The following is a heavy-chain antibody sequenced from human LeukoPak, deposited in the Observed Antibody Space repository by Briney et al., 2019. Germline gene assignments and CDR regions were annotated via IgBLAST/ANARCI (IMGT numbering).Heavy chain of an antibody. CDR3: AAEWLNY. J-gene: IGHJ4*02. CDR2: ISAYNGNT. Sequence: ASVKVSCKASGGTFSRNAISWVRQAPGQGLEWMGWISAYNGNTNYAQKLQGRVTMTTDTSTSTAYMELRSLRSDDTAVYCAAEWLNYWGQGTLVTVSS. CDR1: GGTFSRNA. V-gene: IGHV1-18*01. D-gene: IGHD3-3*01.